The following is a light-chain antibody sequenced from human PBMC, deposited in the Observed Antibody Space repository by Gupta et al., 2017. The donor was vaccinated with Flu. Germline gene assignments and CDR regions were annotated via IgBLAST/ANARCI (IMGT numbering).Light chain of an antibody. CDR2: DSS. J-gene: IGKJ4*01. CDR1: QSVSGY. Sequence: PATLSLSPGERATLFCRASQSVSGYLGWYQQKPGQAPRLLIYDSSNRATGIPARFSGSGSGTDFTLTISTLEPEDFAVYYCQQRYSWPLTFGGGTKLEI. V-gene: IGKV3-11*01. CDR3: QQRYSWPLT.